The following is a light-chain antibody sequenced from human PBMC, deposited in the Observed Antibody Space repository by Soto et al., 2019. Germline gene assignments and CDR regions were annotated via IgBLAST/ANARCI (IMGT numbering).Light chain of an antibody. CDR3: QHYNSYSEA. Sequence: DIQMTQSPSTLSGSVGDRVTITCRASQTISSWLAWYQQKPGKAPKLLIYKASTLKSVVPSRFSGSGSGTEFTLTISSLQPDDFATYYSQHYNSYSEAFGQGTKVELK. CDR1: QTISSW. CDR2: KAS. V-gene: IGKV1-5*03. J-gene: IGKJ1*01.